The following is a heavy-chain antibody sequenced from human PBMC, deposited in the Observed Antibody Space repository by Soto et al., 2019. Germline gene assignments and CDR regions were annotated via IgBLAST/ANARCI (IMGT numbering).Heavy chain of an antibody. CDR1: GGSFSGYY. Sequence: SETLSLTCAVYGGSFSGYYWSWIRQPPGKGLEWIGEINHSGSTNYNPSLESRVTISVDTSKNQFSLKLSSVTAADTAVYYCARATGALLYWGQGTLVTVSS. V-gene: IGHV4-34*01. CDR3: ARATGALLY. J-gene: IGHJ4*02. CDR2: INHSGST. D-gene: IGHD7-27*01.